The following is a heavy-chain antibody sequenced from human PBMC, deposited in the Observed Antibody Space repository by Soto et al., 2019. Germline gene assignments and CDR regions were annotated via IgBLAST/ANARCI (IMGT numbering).Heavy chain of an antibody. J-gene: IGHJ6*02. CDR1: GFSLTTGRIG. V-gene: IGHV2-26*01. CDR2: IFSDAER. D-gene: IGHD2-2*01. Sequence: QVTLKESGPVLVKPTETLTLTCTVSGFSLTTGRIGVSWIRQPPGKALEWLAHIFSDAERSYSTSMQSRLTISKDTSGSQVVLSMTNVDPVDTGTYYCVRMNADSYQFYYAMDVWGHGTTVTVSS. CDR3: VRMNADSYQFYYAMDV.